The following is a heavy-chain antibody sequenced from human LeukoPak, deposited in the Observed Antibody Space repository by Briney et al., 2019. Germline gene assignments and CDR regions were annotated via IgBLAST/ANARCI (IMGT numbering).Heavy chain of an antibody. J-gene: IGHJ6*03. CDR3: ARLPKRVTSYYYYMDV. V-gene: IGHV4-30-2*01. CDR2: IYHSGST. CDR1: GGSISSGGYY. Sequence: SETLSLTCTVSGGSISSGGYYWSWIRQPPGKGLEWIGYIYHSGSTNYNPSLKSRVTISVDTSKNQFSPKLSSVTAADTAVYYCARLPKRVTSYYYYMDVWGKGTTVTVSS.